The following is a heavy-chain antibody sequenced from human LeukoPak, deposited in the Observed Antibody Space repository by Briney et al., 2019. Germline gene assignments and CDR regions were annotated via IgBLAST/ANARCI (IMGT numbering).Heavy chain of an antibody. CDR3: AGSSGDLEAFDI. J-gene: IGHJ3*02. V-gene: IGHV3-11*04. CDR2: ISSSGSTI. CDR1: GFSFSDSY. D-gene: IGHD3-3*01. Sequence: GGSLRLSCAASGFSFSDSYMSWIPQAPGKGLERVSYISSSGSTIYYADSVKGRFTISRDNAKNSLYLQMNSLTAEYTAVYNCAGSSGDLEAFDIWCQGTMVTVSS.